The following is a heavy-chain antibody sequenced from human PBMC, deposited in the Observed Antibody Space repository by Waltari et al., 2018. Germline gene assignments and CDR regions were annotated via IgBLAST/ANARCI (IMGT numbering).Heavy chain of an antibody. CDR1: GYPISSNYY. J-gene: IGHJ1*01. Sequence: QVQLQESGPGLVKPSETLSLTCTVSGYPISSNYYWDWLRQTPGKGLEGIGNNYNDGPPSYTPSLKSRVTISVDPSKNQFSLRLTSVTAADTAVYYCARDIDDVSGYYSFDHWGQGTLVTVSS. CDR2: NYNDGPP. V-gene: IGHV4-38-2*02. D-gene: IGHD3-22*01. CDR3: ARDIDDVSGYYSFDH.